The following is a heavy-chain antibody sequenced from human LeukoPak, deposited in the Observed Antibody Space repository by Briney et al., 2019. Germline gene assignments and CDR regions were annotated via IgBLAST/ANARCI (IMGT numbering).Heavy chain of an antibody. D-gene: IGHD3-22*01. J-gene: IGHJ4*02. Sequence: GASLQISCKSSGYSFTAYWIAWVRQMPGKGLEWMGIMYPGDSDTRYSPSFQGQVTISADKSISTAYLQWSSLKDSDTAMYYCARFGISDYYDYWGQGTLVTVSS. CDR2: MYPGDSDT. CDR1: GYSFTAYW. CDR3: ARFGISDYYDY. V-gene: IGHV5-51*01.